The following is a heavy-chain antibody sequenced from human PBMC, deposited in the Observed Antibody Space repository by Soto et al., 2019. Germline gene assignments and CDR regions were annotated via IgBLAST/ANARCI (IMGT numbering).Heavy chain of an antibody. J-gene: IGHJ4*02. CDR2: INHSGST. D-gene: IGHD4-17*01. CDR3: ARGRYGDYGKFDY. CDR1: GGSFSGYY. V-gene: IGHV4-34*01. Sequence: SETLSLTCAVYGGSFSGYYWSWIRQPPGKGLEWIGEINHSGSTNYNPSLKSRVTISVDTSKNQFSLKLSSVTAADTAVYYCARGRYGDYGKFDYWGQGTLVTV.